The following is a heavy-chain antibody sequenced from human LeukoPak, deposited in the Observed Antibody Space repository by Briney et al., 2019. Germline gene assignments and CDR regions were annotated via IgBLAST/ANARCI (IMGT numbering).Heavy chain of an antibody. CDR1: GGSISSYY. CDR3: ARQQSQWPGRYFDY. Sequence: SQTLSLTCTVSGGSISSYYWSWIRQPPGKGLEWIGYIYYSGSTDYNPSLKSRVTISVDTSKNQFSLKLSSVTAADTAVYYCARQQSQWPGRYFDYWGQGTLVTVSS. CDR2: IYYSGST. D-gene: IGHD6-19*01. V-gene: IGHV4-59*08. J-gene: IGHJ4*02.